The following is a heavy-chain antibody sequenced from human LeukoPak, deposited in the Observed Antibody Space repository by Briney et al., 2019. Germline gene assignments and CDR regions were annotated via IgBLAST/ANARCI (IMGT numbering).Heavy chain of an antibody. V-gene: IGHV3-74*01. CDR1: GFILRNYW. J-gene: IGHJ4*01. Sequence: GGSLRLSCTVSGFILRNYWMHWVRQASGKRLVWVSRISGDGSVTHYADSVQGRFTISRDNAENILYLQSNNLRSEETAVYYCARYSSSSGGASYYLDYWGHGTLVTVSS. CDR2: ISGDGSVT. CDR3: ARYSSSSGGASYYLDY. D-gene: IGHD6-6*01.